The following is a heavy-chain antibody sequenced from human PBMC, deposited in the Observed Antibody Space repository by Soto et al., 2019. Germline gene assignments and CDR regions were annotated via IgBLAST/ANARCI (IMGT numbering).Heavy chain of an antibody. CDR3: AKEFPPNDYDFWSGYGGMDV. D-gene: IGHD3-3*01. CDR1: GFTFSSYA. CDR2: ISGSGGST. V-gene: IGHV3-23*01. Sequence: EVQLLESGGGLVQPGGSLRLSCAASGFTFSSYAMSWVRQAPGKGLEWVSAISGSGGSTYYADSVKGRFTISRDNSKNTLYLQMNSLRAEDTAVYYCAKEFPPNDYDFWSGYGGMDVWGQGTTVTVSS. J-gene: IGHJ6*02.